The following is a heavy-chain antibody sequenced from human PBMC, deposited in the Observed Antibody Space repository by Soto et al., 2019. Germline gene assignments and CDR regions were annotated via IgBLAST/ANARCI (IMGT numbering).Heavy chain of an antibody. CDR1: GFTFSDYY. CDR3: ARLASLGHPYYFGMDV. Sequence: GGSLRLSCVASGFTFSDYYMTWIRQAPGKGLEWVSYISSNGASMYYGDSVKGRFTISRDDAENSLHLQMNSLRAEDTAVYYCARLASLGHPYYFGMDVWGQGTTVTVSS. CDR2: ISSNGASM. J-gene: IGHJ6*02. V-gene: IGHV3-11*01.